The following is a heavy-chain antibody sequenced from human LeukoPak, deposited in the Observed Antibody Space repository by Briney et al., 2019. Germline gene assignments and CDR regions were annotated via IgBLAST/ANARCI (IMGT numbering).Heavy chain of an antibody. V-gene: IGHV3-7*01. D-gene: IGHD4-17*01. Sequence: PGGSLRLSCAASGFTFSSYWMSWVRQAPGKGLEWVANIKQDGSEKYYVDSVKGRFTISRDNAKNPLYLQMNSLRAEDTAVYYCARGAYKIGDYHYFDYWGQGTLVTVSS. CDR1: GFTFSSYW. CDR3: ARGAYKIGDYHYFDY. CDR2: IKQDGSEK. J-gene: IGHJ4*02.